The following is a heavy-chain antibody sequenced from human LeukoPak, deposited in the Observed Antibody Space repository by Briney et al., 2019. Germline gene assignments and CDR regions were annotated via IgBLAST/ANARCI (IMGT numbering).Heavy chain of an antibody. J-gene: IGHJ4*02. CDR2: INGGGGST. V-gene: IGHV3-23*01. Sequence: GGSLRLSCAASGFTFSSSAMSWVRQAPGKGLEWVSAINGGGGSTYYADSVKGRFTTSRDNSKNTLYLQMNSLRAEDTAVYYCAKAPGGIVGYWGQGTLVTVSS. CDR1: GFTFSSSA. D-gene: IGHD3-16*01. CDR3: AKAPGGIVGY.